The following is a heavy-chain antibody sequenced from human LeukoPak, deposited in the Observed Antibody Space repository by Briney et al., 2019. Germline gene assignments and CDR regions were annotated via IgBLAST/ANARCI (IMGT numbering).Heavy chain of an antibody. J-gene: IGHJ4*02. CDR1: GVSISSSNSY. CDR3: ARQTGSGLFILP. CDR2: IYYSGNT. V-gene: IGHV4-39*01. D-gene: IGHD3/OR15-3a*01. Sequence: SETLSLTCTVSGVSISSSNSYWGWIRQPPGKGLEWIGSIYYSGNTYYNASLKSQVSISIDTSKNQFSLRLTSETAADTAVYYCARQTGSGLFILPGGQGTLVTVSS.